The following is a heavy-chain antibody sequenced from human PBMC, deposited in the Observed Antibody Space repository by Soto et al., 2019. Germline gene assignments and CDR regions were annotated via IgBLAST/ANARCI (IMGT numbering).Heavy chain of an antibody. Sequence: GGSLRLSCAASGITFRNSAMSWVRQAPGKGLEWVSAISGDGTNTYYVDSVKGRFTISRDNSKNTLFLQMNSLRAEDTAVYYCAKAVRIAMIWGRDYFDCRGQGVLVTGSS. J-gene: IGHJ4*02. D-gene: IGHD3-22*01. V-gene: IGHV3-23*01. CDR2: ISGDGTNT. CDR3: AKAVRIAMIWGRDYFDC. CDR1: GITFRNSA.